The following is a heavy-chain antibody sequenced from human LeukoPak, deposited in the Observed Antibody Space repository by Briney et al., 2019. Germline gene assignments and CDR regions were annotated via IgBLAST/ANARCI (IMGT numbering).Heavy chain of an antibody. CDR2: ISGRADST. J-gene: IGHJ4*02. D-gene: IGHD5-12*01. Sequence: GGSLRLSCVASGFIFSSYAMTWVRQTPGKGLECVSGISGRADSTYYADSVKGRYTISRDNSKNTLYLQMNSLRADDTAVYYCAKLTVATFRSLFDSWGQGTLVAVSS. CDR1: GFIFSSYA. CDR3: AKLTVATFRSLFDS. V-gene: IGHV3-23*01.